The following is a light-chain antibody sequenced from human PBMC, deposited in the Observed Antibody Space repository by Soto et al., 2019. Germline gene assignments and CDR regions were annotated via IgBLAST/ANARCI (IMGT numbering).Light chain of an antibody. V-gene: IGLV4-60*02. Sequence: QPVLTQSSSASASLGSSVKLTCTLSSGHSSYIIAWHQQQPGKATRYLMKLEGSGSYNKGSGVPDRVSGSGSGAARSLTSANLQFEDEADYYCETWDSNTPVFGTGTKLTVL. J-gene: IGLJ1*01. CDR2: LEGSGSY. CDR1: SGHSSYI. CDR3: ETWDSNTPV.